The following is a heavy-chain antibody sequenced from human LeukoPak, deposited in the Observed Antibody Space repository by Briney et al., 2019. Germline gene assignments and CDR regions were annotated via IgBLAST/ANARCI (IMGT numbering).Heavy chain of an antibody. V-gene: IGHV3-23*01. J-gene: IGHJ4*02. CDR3: AKREGVAVTGTPYFDY. Sequence: GGSLRLSCAAAVFTLSRDDMARVRQAPGKGLEWVSSISGSGSSTYYADSVKGRFTISRDNSKNTLYLQMKSLRAEDTAVYYCAKREGVAVTGTPYFDYWGQGTLVTVSS. CDR2: ISGSGSST. CDR1: VFTLSRDD. D-gene: IGHD6-19*01.